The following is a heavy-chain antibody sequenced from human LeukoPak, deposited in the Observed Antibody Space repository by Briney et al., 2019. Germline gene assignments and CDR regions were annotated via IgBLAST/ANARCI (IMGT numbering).Heavy chain of an antibody. D-gene: IGHD3-10*01. V-gene: IGHV5-51*01. CDR3: ARGRITMVRGVITPPDFDY. CDR1: GYSFTSYW. J-gene: IGHJ4*02. Sequence: GESLKISCKGSGYSFTSYWIGWVRQMPGKGLEWMGIIYPGDSDTRYSPSFQGQVTISADQSISTAYLQWSSLKASDTAMYYCARGRITMVRGVITPPDFDYWGQGTLVTVSS. CDR2: IYPGDSDT.